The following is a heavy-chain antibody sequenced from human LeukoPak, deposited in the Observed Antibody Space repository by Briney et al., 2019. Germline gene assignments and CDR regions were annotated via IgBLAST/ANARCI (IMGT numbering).Heavy chain of an antibody. V-gene: IGHV4-34*01. CDR1: GGSFSDYY. D-gene: IGHD2-21*02. J-gene: IGHJ4*02. CDR3: TRDSTIYGGDWFVAVY. Sequence: SETLSLTCGVYGGSFSDYYYSWIRQPPGKGLEWIGEINHSGTTKHNPSLKSRVTISIDTSKNQFSLKLGSVTAADTAVYYCTRDSTIYGGDWFVAVYWSQGTLVTVSS. CDR2: INHSGTT.